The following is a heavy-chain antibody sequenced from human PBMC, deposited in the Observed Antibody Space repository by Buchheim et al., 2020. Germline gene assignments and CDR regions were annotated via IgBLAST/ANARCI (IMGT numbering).Heavy chain of an antibody. J-gene: IGHJ6*02. D-gene: IGHD5-18*01. Sequence: EVQLLESGGGLVQPGGSLRLSCAASGFTFSSYAMSWVRQAPGKGLEWVSAISGSGGSTYYADSVTGRFTISRDNSKNTLYLQMNSLRAEDTAVYYCAKDLSAAMVYYYYYGMDVWGQGTT. CDR1: GFTFSSYA. V-gene: IGHV3-23*01. CDR3: AKDLSAAMVYYYYYGMDV. CDR2: ISGSGGST.